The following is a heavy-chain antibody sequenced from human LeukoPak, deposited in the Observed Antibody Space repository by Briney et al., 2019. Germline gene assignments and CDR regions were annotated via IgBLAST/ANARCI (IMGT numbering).Heavy chain of an antibody. CDR2: IYSGGST. D-gene: IGHD2-2*02. CDR3: AKTDCTSTSCYIGWFDP. Sequence: GGSLRLSCAASGFTVSSNYMSWVRQAPGKGLEWGSVIYSGGSTYYADSVKGRFTISRDNSKNTLYLQMNTLRAEDTALYYCAKTDCTSTSCYIGWFDPWGQGTLSPSPQ. V-gene: IGHV3-53*01. CDR1: GFTVSSNY. J-gene: IGHJ5*02.